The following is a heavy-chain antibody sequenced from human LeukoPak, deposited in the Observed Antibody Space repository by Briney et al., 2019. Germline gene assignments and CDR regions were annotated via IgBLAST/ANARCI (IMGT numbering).Heavy chain of an antibody. J-gene: IGHJ4*02. CDR1: GYIFTGYY. D-gene: IGHD3-9*01. V-gene: IGHV7-4-1*02. CDR3: ARLGGFDILGLDY. CDR2: INTKTGNP. Sequence: GASVKVSCKASGYIFTGYYMHWVRQAPGQGLEWMGWINTKTGNPTYGQGFTGRFVFSLDTSVSTAYLQISSLKAEDTAVYYCARLGGFDILGLDYWGQGTLVTVSS.